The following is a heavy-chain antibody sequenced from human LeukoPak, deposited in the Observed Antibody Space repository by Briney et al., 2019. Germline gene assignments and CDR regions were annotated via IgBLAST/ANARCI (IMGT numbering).Heavy chain of an antibody. D-gene: IGHD6-19*01. V-gene: IGHV3-30*18. CDR1: GFTFSSYG. J-gene: IGHJ4*02. Sequence: GGSLRLSCAASGFTFSSYGMHWVRQAPGKGLEWVAVISYDGSNKYYADSVKGRFTISRDNSKNTLYLQMNSLRAEDTAAYYCAKDWYSSGIDYWGQGTLVTVSS. CDR2: ISYDGSNK. CDR3: AKDWYSSGIDY.